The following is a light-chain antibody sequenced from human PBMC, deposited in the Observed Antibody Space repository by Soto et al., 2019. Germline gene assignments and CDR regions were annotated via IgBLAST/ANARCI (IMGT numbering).Light chain of an antibody. CDR2: KTS. CDR3: QQYSSQYS. V-gene: IGKV1-5*03. Sequence: DIQMTQSPSTLSASVGDTVIITCRASQIISNWLAWYQQRPGKAPKLLIYKTSFLESGVPSRFSGSGSGTEFSLTITGLQPDDFATYYCQQYSSQYSFGQGTKLEIK. J-gene: IGKJ2*01. CDR1: QIISNW.